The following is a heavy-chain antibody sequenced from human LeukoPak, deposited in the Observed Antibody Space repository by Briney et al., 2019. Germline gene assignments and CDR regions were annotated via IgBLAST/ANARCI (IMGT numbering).Heavy chain of an antibody. Sequence: PGGSLRLSCEASGFTFNTYAMTWVRQGPGKGLEWVSYISDSGGSTYYADSVKGRFTISRDNSKNTLFLQMSSLRAEDTAVYYCAKGITMVRGVIAKTLFDYWGQGALVTVPS. D-gene: IGHD3-10*01. CDR3: AKGITMVRGVIAKTLFDY. J-gene: IGHJ4*02. V-gene: IGHV3-23*01. CDR1: GFTFNTYA. CDR2: ISDSGGST.